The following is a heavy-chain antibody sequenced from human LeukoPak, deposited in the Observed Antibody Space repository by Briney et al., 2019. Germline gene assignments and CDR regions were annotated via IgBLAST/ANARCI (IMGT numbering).Heavy chain of an antibody. J-gene: IGHJ4*02. D-gene: IGHD2-21*01. CDR1: GYTFTTYG. V-gene: IGHV1-18*01. Sequence: ASVKVSCKASGYTFTTYGITWVRQAPGQGLEWMRWISAYNGNTVYAQNLQGRVTMTTDTSTSTAYMELRSLRSDDTAVYYCARGGVAYYYFDYWGQGTLVTVSS. CDR2: ISAYNGNT. CDR3: ARGGVAYYYFDY.